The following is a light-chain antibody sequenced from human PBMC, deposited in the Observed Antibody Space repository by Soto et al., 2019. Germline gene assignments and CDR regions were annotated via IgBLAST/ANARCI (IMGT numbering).Light chain of an antibody. CDR1: QSVSSD. Sequence: EIVMTQSPATLSVSPGEIATLSCSASQSVSSDLAWYHQKPGQAPRLLIYGASTRATGIPARFSGSGSGTQFTLTISRLQSEDFAVYYCQKYDNWPRKFGQGTKVDIK. J-gene: IGKJ1*01. CDR2: GAS. CDR3: QKYDNWPRK. V-gene: IGKV3-15*01.